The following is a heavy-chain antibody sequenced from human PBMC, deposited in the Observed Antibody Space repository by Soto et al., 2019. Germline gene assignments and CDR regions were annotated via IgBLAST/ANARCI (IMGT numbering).Heavy chain of an antibody. CDR1: GCTVTMCY. Sequence: ASXKISCRGAGCTVTMCYILCVGQPPGQGLEWMGIINPSGGSTSYAQKFQGRVTMTRDTSTSTVYMELSSLRSEDTAVYYCARSGGRNSYYFDYWGQGTLVTVSS. CDR2: INPSGGST. J-gene: IGHJ4*02. CDR3: ARSGGRNSYYFDY. D-gene: IGHD6-19*01. V-gene: IGHV1-46*01.